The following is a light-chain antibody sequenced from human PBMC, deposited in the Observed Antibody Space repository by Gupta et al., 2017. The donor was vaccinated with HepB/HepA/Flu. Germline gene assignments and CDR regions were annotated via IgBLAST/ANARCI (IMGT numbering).Light chain of an antibody. V-gene: IGKV1-33*01. CDR3: QQCDSCPIT. Sequence: IQLTQSSSYMSTFIGDRVTITCQASEDINSYFSWYQQKPGKAPKLLIYDASNMEVGFPSRFSGSGSGTEFSLTISSLQSEDIATYYCQQCDSCPITFGEGTRLDIK. CDR1: EDINSY. CDR2: DAS. J-gene: IGKJ5*01.